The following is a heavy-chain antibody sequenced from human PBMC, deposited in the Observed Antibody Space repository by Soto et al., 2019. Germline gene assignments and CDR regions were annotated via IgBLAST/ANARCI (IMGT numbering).Heavy chain of an antibody. Sequence: EVQLLESGGTVVQPGGSLRLSCVASGFTLSGYAMSWVRQAPGKGLEWVSAISGSGGNTYSADSVKGRFTVSRDNSKNTVYLQMNSLRAEDTALYYCARGLKKYQLSYDFWSGTFFDYWGQATLVTVSS. CDR1: GFTLSGYA. CDR3: ARGLKKYQLSYDFWSGTFFDY. D-gene: IGHD3-3*01. V-gene: IGHV3-23*01. CDR2: ISGSGGNT. J-gene: IGHJ4*02.